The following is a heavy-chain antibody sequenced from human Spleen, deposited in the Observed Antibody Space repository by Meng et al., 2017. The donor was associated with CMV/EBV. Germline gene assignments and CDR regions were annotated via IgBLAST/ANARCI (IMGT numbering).Heavy chain of an antibody. Sequence: GESLKISCKGSGYSFTSYWIGWVRQMPGKGLEWMGIIYPGDSDTRYSPSFQGQVTISADKSISTAYLQWNSLKASDTAIYYCARKEGYCSSTSCPDYFYYGMDVWGQGSTVTVSS. V-gene: IGHV5-51*06. CDR1: GYSFTSYW. CDR2: IYPGDSDT. J-gene: IGHJ6*02. CDR3: ARKEGYCSSTSCPDYFYYGMDV. D-gene: IGHD2-2*01.